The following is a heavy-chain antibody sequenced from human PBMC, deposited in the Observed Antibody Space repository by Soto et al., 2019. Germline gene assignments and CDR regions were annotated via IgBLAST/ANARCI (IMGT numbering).Heavy chain of an antibody. D-gene: IGHD3-22*01. J-gene: IGHJ6*02. Sequence: ASVKVSCKASGYTFTSYYMHWVRQAPGQGLEWMGIINPSGGSTSYAQKFQGRVTMTRDTSTSTVYMELSSLRSEDTAVYYCARSDAYYYDSSGYYYALVYYYYGMDVWGQGTTVTVS. CDR1: GYTFTSYY. CDR2: INPSGGST. V-gene: IGHV1-46*01. CDR3: ARSDAYYYDSSGYYYALVYYYYGMDV.